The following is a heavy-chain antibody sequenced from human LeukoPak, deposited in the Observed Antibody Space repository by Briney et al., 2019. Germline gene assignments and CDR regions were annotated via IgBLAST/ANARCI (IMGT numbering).Heavy chain of an antibody. CDR3: ARQVNYYDSSGYWYFDY. D-gene: IGHD3-22*01. V-gene: IGHV4-38-2*01. Sequence: SETLSLTCAVSGYSISSGYYWGWIRQPPGKGLEWIGSIYHSGSTYYNPSLKSRVTISVDTSKNQLSLKLSSVTASDAAVYYCARQVNYYDSSGYWYFDYWGQGTLVTVSS. J-gene: IGHJ4*02. CDR1: GYSISSGYY. CDR2: IYHSGST.